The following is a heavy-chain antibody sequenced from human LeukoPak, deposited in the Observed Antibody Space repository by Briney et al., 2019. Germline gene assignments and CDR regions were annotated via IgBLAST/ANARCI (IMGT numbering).Heavy chain of an antibody. CDR1: GYTFTSYD. D-gene: IGHD5-12*01. V-gene: IGHV1-8*03. CDR3: ARGPRTLIVATMKYYYYYYYMDV. J-gene: IGHJ6*03. CDR2: MNPNSGNT. Sequence: ASVKVSCKASGYTFTSYDTNWVRQATGQGLEWMGWMNPNSGNTGYAQKFQGRVTITRNTSISTAYMELSSLRSEDTAVYYCARGPRTLIVATMKYYYYYYYMDVWGKGTTVTVSS.